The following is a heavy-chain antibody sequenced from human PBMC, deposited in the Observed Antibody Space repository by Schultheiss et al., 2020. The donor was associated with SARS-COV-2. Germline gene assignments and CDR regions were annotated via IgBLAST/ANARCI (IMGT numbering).Heavy chain of an antibody. V-gene: IGHV4-34*01. CDR2: IYYSGST. Sequence: SETLSLTCAVYGGSFSDYYWNWIRQPPGKGLEWIGYIYYSGSTNYNPSLKSRVTISVDTSKNQFSLKLSSVTAEDTAVYYCARDGGGSYDAFDIWGQGTMVTVSS. J-gene: IGHJ3*02. CDR3: ARDGGGSYDAFDI. D-gene: IGHD1-26*01. CDR1: GGSFSDYY.